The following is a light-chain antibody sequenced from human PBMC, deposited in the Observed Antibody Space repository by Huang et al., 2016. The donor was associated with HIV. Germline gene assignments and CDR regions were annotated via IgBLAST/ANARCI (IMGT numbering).Light chain of an antibody. V-gene: IGKV3-11*01. CDR3: QQRYSWPLT. CDR2: DVS. J-gene: IGKJ4*01. CDR1: QSVTSY. Sequence: EIVLTQSPAPLSLSPGERATLSCRASQSVTSYLAWYQQKPGQAPRLLIYDVSKRATAFPARFSGSGSGTDFTLTISGLEPEDFAVYYCQQRYSWPLTFGGGTKVDIK.